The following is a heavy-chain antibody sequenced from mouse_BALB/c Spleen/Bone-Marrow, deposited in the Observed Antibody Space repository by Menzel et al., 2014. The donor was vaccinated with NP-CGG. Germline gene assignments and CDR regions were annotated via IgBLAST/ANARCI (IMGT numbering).Heavy chain of an antibody. CDR2: IWSGGST. D-gene: IGHD1-1*01. CDR1: GFSLTSYG. J-gene: IGHJ3*01. CDR3: ARRGGTTTPFAY. Sequence: QVQLQQSGPGLVQPSQSLFVTCTVSGFSLTSYGVHWVRQSPGKGLVWLGVIWSGGSTDYNAAFISRLSISKDNSKGQVFFKMKSLQANDTAIYYCARRGGTTTPFAYWGQGTLVTVSA. V-gene: IGHV2-2*02.